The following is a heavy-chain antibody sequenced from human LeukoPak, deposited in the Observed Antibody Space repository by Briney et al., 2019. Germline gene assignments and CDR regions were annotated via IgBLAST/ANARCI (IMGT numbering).Heavy chain of an antibody. Sequence: KASETLSLTCAVSGGSISSGGYSWSWIRQPPGKGLEWIGYIYHSGSTYYNPSLKSRVTISVDRSKNQFSLKLSSVTAADTAVYYCARSSWYDIIDYWGQGTLVTVSS. CDR2: IYHSGST. CDR1: GGSISSGGYS. CDR3: ARSSWYDIIDY. D-gene: IGHD6-13*01. J-gene: IGHJ4*02. V-gene: IGHV4-30-2*01.